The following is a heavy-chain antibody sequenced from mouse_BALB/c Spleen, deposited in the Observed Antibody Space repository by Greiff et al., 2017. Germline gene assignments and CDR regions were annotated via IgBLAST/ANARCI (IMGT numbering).Heavy chain of an antibody. J-gene: IGHJ3*01. CDR2: ISYDGSN. CDR1: GYSITSGYY. V-gene: IGHV3-6*02. D-gene: IGHD2-1*01. Sequence: EVQLQESGPGLVKPSQSLSLTCSVTGYSITSGYYWNWIRQFPGNKLEWMGYISYDGSNNYNPSLKNRISITRDTSKNQFFLKLNSVTTEDTATYYGASDWYYGNAPFAYWGQGTLVTVSA. CDR3: ASDWYYGNAPFAY.